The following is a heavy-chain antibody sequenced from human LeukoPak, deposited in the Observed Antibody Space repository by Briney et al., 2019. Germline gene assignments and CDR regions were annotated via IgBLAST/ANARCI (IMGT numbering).Heavy chain of an antibody. Sequence: PGGSLRLSCAASGFTFSNYAMSWVRQAPGKGLEWASSITDSGGSKSYADPVRGRFTISRDNSENTLYLQMNSLRTEDTAVYYCAKALMSLWYFDFWGPGALVTVSS. CDR1: GFTFSNYA. CDR3: AKALMSLWYFDF. D-gene: IGHD2-21*01. V-gene: IGHV3-23*01. J-gene: IGHJ4*02. CDR2: ITDSGGSK.